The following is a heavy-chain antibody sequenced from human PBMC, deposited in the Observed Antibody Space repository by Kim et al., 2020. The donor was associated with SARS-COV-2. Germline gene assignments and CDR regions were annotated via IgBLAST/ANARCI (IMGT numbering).Heavy chain of an antibody. CDR3: ARDPPRDGYNTRFDY. V-gene: IGHV3-30*01. J-gene: IGHJ4*02. Sequence: DSVKGRFTISRDNSKNTLYLQMNSLRAEDTAVYYCARDPPRDGYNTRFDYWGQGTLVTVSS. D-gene: IGHD5-12*01.